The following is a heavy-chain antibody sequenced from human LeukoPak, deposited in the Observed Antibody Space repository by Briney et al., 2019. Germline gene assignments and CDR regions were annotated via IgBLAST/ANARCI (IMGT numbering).Heavy chain of an antibody. D-gene: IGHD3-10*01. CDR1: GFTVGYNY. CDR3: ARDLDEYHYSSGMPRDY. Sequence: PGGSLRLSCVASGFTVGYNYMRWVRQAPGKGLEWVSVIYSGGSTYYADSVRGRFTISRDNSRNTVFLQMNSLRAEDSAVYYCARDLDEYHYSSGMPRDYWGQGTLVTVSS. J-gene: IGHJ4*02. CDR2: IYSGGST. V-gene: IGHV3-66*01.